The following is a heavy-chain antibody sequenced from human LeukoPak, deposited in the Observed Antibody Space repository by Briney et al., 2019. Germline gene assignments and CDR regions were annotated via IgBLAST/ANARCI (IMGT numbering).Heavy chain of an antibody. D-gene: IGHD2-2*01. V-gene: IGHV3-30*04. Sequence: GRSLRLSCVASGFTFSTYAMHWVRQAPGKGLEWVAVISYDGRNKYYADSVKGRFTISRDNPKNTLYLQMNSLRAEDTAVYYCARGVVPAATGGSDPWGQGTLVTVSS. CDR2: ISYDGRNK. CDR1: GFTFSTYA. J-gene: IGHJ5*02. CDR3: ARGVVPAATGGSDP.